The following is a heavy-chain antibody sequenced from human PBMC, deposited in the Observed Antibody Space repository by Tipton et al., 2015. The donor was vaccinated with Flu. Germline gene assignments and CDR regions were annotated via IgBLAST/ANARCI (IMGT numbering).Heavy chain of an antibody. CDR2: IYYSGST. CDR1: GGSISSYY. Sequence: TLSLTCTVSGGSISSYYWSWIRQPPGKGLEWIGYIYYSGSTNYNPSLKSRVTMSVDTSKNQFPLKLSSVTAADTAVYYCARGRGYCSSTSCYGYYYYYYMDVWGKGTTVTVSS. D-gene: IGHD2-2*01. CDR3: ARGRGYCSSTSCYGYYYYYYMDV. J-gene: IGHJ6*03. V-gene: IGHV4-59*12.